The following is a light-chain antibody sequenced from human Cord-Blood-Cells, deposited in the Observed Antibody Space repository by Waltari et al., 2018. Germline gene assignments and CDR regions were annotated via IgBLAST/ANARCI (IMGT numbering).Light chain of an antibody. CDR2: DAS. CDR3: QQYDNLFT. Sequence: DIQMTQSPSSLSASVGDRVTITCQASQDISNYLNWYQQKPGKAPKLLIYDASNLETGGPSSFSGSGSGTDFTFTISSLQPEDIATYYCQQYDNLFTFGPGTKVDIK. J-gene: IGKJ3*01. CDR1: QDISNY. V-gene: IGKV1-33*01.